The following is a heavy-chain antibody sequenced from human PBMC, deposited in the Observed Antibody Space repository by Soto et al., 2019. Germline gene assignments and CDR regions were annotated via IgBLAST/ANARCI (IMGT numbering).Heavy chain of an antibody. D-gene: IGHD4-4*01. J-gene: IGHJ2*01. CDR3: ARGLGRNSNHPNWYFDL. V-gene: IGHV1-2*04. CDR2: INPNSGGT. CDR1: GYTFTGYY. Sequence: QVQLVQSGAEVKKPGASVKVSCKASGYTFTGYYMHWVRQAPGQGLEWMGWINPNSGGTNYAQKFQGWVTMTRDTSISTAYMELSRLRSDDTAVYYCARGLGRNSNHPNWYFDLWGRGTLVTVSS.